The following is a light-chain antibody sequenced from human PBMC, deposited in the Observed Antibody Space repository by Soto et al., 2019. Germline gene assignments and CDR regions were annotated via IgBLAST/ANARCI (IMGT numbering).Light chain of an antibody. V-gene: IGLV1-51*02. Sequence: QSVLTQPPSVSAAPGQKVTISCSGYSSNVGNHYVSWYQQFPATTPTLLIYESYRRPSGMAARCSCSTYGMSATLGITGLQTGDEDDYYCGAWDSSQRALVFGGGTQLTVL. J-gene: IGLJ2*01. CDR1: SSNVGNHY. CDR3: GAWDSSQRALV. CDR2: ESY.